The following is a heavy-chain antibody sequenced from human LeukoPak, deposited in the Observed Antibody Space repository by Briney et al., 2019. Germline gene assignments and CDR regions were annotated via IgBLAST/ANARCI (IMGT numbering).Heavy chain of an antibody. CDR3: AKGRYYDSRAYYSLDYFDY. CDR1: RFSFSDHG. D-gene: IGHD3-22*01. V-gene: IGHV3-30*18. Sequence: GRPLRLSCAASRFSFSDHGMHCVRQAPDKGLEWVAVMSYDGSNKDYADSVKGRFTISRDNSKNTLYLQMNSLRAEDTAVYYCAKGRYYDSRAYYSLDYFDYWGQGALVTVSS. J-gene: IGHJ4*02. CDR2: MSYDGSNK.